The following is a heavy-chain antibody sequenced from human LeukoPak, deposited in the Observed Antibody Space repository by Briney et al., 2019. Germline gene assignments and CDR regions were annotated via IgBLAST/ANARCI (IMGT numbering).Heavy chain of an antibody. D-gene: IGHD4-23*01. J-gene: IGHJ4*02. V-gene: IGHV3-74*01. CDR3: ARANYGGNSFSDY. CDR2: INSDGTST. CDR1: GFTFSSYW. Sequence: NPGGSLRLSCAASGFTFSSYWMHWVRQAPGKGLVWFSRINSDGTSTNYADSVKGRFTISRDNAKNTLYLQMNSLRAEDTAVYYCARANYGGNSFSDYWGQGTLVTVSS.